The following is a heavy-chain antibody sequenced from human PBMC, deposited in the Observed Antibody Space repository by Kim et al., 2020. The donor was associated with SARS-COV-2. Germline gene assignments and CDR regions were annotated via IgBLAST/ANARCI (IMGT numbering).Heavy chain of an antibody. V-gene: IGHV1-18*04. CDR3: ARDWVLRDSSSWYIAFDI. Sequence: ASVKVSCKASGYTFTSYGISWVRQAPGQGLEWMGWISAYNGNTNYAQKLQGRVTMTTDTSTSTAYMELRSLRSDDTAVYYCARDWVLRDSSSWYIAFDIWGQGTMVTVSS. J-gene: IGHJ3*02. D-gene: IGHD6-13*01. CDR2: ISAYNGNT. CDR1: GYTFTSYG.